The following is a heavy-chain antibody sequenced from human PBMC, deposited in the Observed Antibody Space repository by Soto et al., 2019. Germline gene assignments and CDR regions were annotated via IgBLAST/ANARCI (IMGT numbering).Heavy chain of an antibody. V-gene: IGHV3-20*04. CDR3: ARAPGYYGAFFDY. Sequence: EVPLVESGGGAVRPGGSLRLSCAASGFPFDDYGMSWVRQAPGKGLEWVSGINRHGGSTGYADSVKGRFTISRDNARNSLFLQMNSLRAEDTAFYFCARAPGYYGAFFDYWGQGTLVTVSA. CDR2: INRHGGST. D-gene: IGHD4-17*01. CDR1: GFPFDDYG. J-gene: IGHJ4*02.